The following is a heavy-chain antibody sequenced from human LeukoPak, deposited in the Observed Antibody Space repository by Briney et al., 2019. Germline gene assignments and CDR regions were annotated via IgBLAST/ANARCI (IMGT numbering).Heavy chain of an antibody. D-gene: IGHD3-22*01. CDR3: ARGVSEGFDF. CDR2: FGTRSTSI. V-gene: IGHV3-21*01. J-gene: IGHJ4*02. CDR1: GFTFSGYS. Sequence: GGSLRLSCTASGFTFSGYSMNWIRQAPGKGLEWVSSFGTRSTSIYHAGSVKGRFAISRDNAKNSLYLQMNSLRAEDTALYYCARGVSEGFDFWGQGTLVTVSS.